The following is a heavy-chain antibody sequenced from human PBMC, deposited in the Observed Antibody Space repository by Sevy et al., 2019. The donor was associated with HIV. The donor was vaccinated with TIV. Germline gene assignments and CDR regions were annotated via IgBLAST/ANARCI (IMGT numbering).Heavy chain of an antibody. CDR1: GVTFSSYA. V-gene: IGHV3-23*01. CDR2: ISGRGGST. CDR3: AKDSGISAQIVVALRY. Sequence: GGSLRLSCADSGVTFSSYAMSWVRQAPGKGLEWVSTISGRGGSTYYAGAVKGRFTISRDNAKKMVYLQMNSLRAADTAVYYCAKDSGISAQIVVALRYWGQGTQVTVSS. D-gene: IGHD3-22*01. J-gene: IGHJ4*02.